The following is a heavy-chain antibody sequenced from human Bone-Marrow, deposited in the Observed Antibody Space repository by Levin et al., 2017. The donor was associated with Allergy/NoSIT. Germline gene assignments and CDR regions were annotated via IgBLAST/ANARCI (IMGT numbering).Heavy chain of an antibody. V-gene: IGHV3-23*01. CDR1: GFTFSSYA. D-gene: IGHD6-13*01. CDR2: ISGSGGST. CDR3: AKCGILSSSWYVDY. J-gene: IGHJ4*02. Sequence: GESLKISCAASGFTFSSYAMSWVRQAPGKGLEWVSAISGSGGSTYYADSVKGRFTISRDNSKNTLYLQMNSLRAEDTAVYYCAKCGILSSSWYVDYWGQGTLVTVSS.